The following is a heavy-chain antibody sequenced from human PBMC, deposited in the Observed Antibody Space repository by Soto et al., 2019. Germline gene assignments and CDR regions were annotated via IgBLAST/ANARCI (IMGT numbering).Heavy chain of an antibody. CDR3: AKIELASAARLSHYYYYAMDV. D-gene: IGHD6-6*01. CDR2: ITDDGRNT. Sequence: SLRLSCVASGFTFNKYWMHWVRQAPGKGLVWVSRITDDGRNTLYADSVRGRFTISRDNAKNTLYLQMNSLTVEDTGVYFCAKIELASAARLSHYYYYAMDVWGQGPTVTVSS. V-gene: IGHV3-74*01. J-gene: IGHJ6*02. CDR1: GFTFNKYW.